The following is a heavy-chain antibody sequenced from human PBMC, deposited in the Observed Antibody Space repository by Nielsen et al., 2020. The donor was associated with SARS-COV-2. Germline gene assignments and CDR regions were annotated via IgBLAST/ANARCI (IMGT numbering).Heavy chain of an antibody. CDR2: ISSSSSTI. Sequence: GGSLRLSCAASGFTFSGYTMNWVRQAPGKGLEWVSSISSSSSTIYYADSVKGRFTISRDNAKNSLYLQMNSLRAEDTAVYYCARGADFWSGYDFDYWGQGTLVTVSS. CDR3: ARGADFWSGYDFDY. D-gene: IGHD3-3*01. V-gene: IGHV3-48*01. J-gene: IGHJ4*02. CDR1: GFTFSGYT.